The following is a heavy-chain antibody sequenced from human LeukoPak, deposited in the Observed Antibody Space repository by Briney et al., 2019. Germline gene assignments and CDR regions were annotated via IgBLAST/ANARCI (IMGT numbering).Heavy chain of an antibody. Sequence: ASVKVSCKASGYTFTGYYMHWVRQAPGQGLEWMGWINPSSGGTNYAQKFQGRVTMTRDTSISTAYMELSRLRSDDTAVYYCARKGSGGYDSSGYYYGLDYWGQGTLVTVSS. CDR2: INPSSGGT. CDR3: ARKGSGGYDSSGYYYGLDY. CDR1: GYTFTGYY. J-gene: IGHJ4*02. V-gene: IGHV1-2*02. D-gene: IGHD3-22*01.